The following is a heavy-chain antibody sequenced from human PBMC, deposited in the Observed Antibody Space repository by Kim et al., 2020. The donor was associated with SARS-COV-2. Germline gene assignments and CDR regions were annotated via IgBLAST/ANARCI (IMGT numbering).Heavy chain of an antibody. Sequence: KFQGRVTITRDTSASTAYMELSSLRSEDTAVYYCARLLLYSSSWPGWFDPWGQGTLVTVSS. J-gene: IGHJ5*02. V-gene: IGHV1-3*01. D-gene: IGHD6-13*01. CDR3: ARLLLYSSSWPGWFDP.